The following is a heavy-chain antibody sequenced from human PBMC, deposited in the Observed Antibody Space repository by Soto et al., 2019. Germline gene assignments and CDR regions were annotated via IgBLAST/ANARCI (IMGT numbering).Heavy chain of an antibody. V-gene: IGHV3-30-3*01. Sequence: QVQLVESGGGVVQPGRSLRLSCAASGFTFSSYAMHWVRQAPGKGLEWVAVISYDGSNKYYADSVKGRFTISRDNSKNTLYLQMNSLRAEDTAVYYCAREALRYFGAYGMDVWGQGTTVTVSS. CDR3: AREALRYFGAYGMDV. D-gene: IGHD3-9*01. CDR2: ISYDGSNK. CDR1: GFTFSSYA. J-gene: IGHJ6*02.